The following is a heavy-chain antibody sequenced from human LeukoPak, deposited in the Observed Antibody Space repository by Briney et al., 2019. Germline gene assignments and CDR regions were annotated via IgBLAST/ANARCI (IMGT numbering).Heavy chain of an antibody. D-gene: IGHD4-17*01. CDR1: GFTFSRYC. CDR3: ARDGPDYGDFNWFAP. Sequence: PGGPLRLSCAASGFTFSRYCMSWVRQAPGKGLEWLATIKQDGNEKFYVDSVKGRFTISRDNAKNSLYLQMSSLRAEDTAIYYCARDGPDYGDFNWFAPWGQGTLVTVSS. V-gene: IGHV3-7*01. J-gene: IGHJ5*02. CDR2: IKQDGNEK.